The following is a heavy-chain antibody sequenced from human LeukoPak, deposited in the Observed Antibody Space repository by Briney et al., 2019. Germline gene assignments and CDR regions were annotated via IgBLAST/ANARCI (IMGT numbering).Heavy chain of an antibody. J-gene: IGHJ4*02. CDR1: GDSISSGDYY. V-gene: IGHV4-30-4*08. CDR2: IYYSGST. D-gene: IGHD3-22*01. Sequence: SQTLSLTCTVSGDSISSGDYYWSWIRQPPAEGLERLGYIYYSGSTYYNPCLKSRVTISVDTSKNQFSLKLSSVTAADTAVYYCARRPYDSSGYYFHYFDYWGQGTLVTVSS. CDR3: ARRPYDSSGYYFHYFDY.